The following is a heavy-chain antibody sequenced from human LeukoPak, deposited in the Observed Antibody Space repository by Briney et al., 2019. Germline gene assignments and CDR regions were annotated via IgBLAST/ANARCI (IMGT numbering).Heavy chain of an antibody. CDR1: GFTFSDYE. CDR3: AKVAGTVTFGY. J-gene: IGHJ4*02. D-gene: IGHD4-17*01. V-gene: IGHV3-48*03. CDR2: ISPSGTTM. Sequence: GGSLRLSCAASGFTFSDYEMNWVRQAPGKGLEWVSYISPSGTTMYYAESVKGRFTISRDNSKNTLYLQMNSLRAEDTAVYYCAKVAGTVTFGYWGQGTLVTVSS.